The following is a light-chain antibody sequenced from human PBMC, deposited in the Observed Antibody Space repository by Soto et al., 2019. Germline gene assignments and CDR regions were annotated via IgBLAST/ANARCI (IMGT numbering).Light chain of an antibody. Sequence: QAVVTQSPSASAALGASVRLTCTLSSGHSYYAIAWHQQRPEKGPRYLMKVDSDGSHTKGDGVPDRFSGSSSGAERYLIISSLQSEDEADYYCQTWGTGIDWVFGGGTKVTVL. CDR1: SGHSYYA. V-gene: IGLV4-69*01. CDR2: VDSDGSH. J-gene: IGLJ3*02. CDR3: QTWGTGIDWV.